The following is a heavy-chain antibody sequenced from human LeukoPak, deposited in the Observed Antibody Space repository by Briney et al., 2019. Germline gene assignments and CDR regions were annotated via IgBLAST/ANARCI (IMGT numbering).Heavy chain of an antibody. J-gene: IGHJ5*02. Sequence: PGGSLRLSCAASGFTFSSYGMHWVRQAPGKGLEWVAVISYDGSNKYYADSVKGRFTISRDNSKNTLYLQMNSLRAEDTAVYYCAKAHMLSYYDSKRFDPWGQGTLVTVSS. D-gene: IGHD3-22*01. CDR3: AKAHMLSYYDSKRFDP. CDR2: ISYDGSNK. V-gene: IGHV3-30*18. CDR1: GFTFSSYG.